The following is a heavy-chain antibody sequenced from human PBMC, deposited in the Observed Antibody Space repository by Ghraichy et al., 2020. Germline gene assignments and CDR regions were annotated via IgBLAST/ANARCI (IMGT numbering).Heavy chain of an antibody. CDR1: GFTFSSYA. CDR2: ISYDGSNK. D-gene: IGHD4-17*01. J-gene: IGHJ4*02. V-gene: IGHV3-30-3*01. CDR3: ARDLREGYGDYYFDY. Sequence: GESLNISCAASGFTFSSYAMHWVRQAPGKGLEWVAVISYDGSNKYYADSVKGRFTISRDNSKNTLYLQMNSLRAEDTAVYYCARDLREGYGDYYFDYWGQGTLVTVSS.